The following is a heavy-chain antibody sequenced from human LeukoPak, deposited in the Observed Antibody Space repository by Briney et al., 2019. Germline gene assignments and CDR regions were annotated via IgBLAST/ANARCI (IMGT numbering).Heavy chain of an antibody. J-gene: IGHJ3*02. D-gene: IGHD3-9*01. V-gene: IGHV3-7*01. CDR3: ARGIEFDILTGDGAFDI. CDR1: GFTLRHYW. CDR2: LSRDGSEQ. Sequence: GRSLRLSCAASGFTLRHYWMNWVRQAPGKGLQWVAILSRDGSEQHYVDSVKGRFSISRDNAKNLLYLQMSSLRAEDTAVYYCARGIEFDILTGDGAFDIWGQGTMVTVSS.